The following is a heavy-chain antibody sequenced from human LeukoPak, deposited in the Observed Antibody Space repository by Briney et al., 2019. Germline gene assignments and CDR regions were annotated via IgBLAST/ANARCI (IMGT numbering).Heavy chain of an antibody. V-gene: IGHV4-59*12. D-gene: IGHD2-15*01. J-gene: IGHJ4*02. CDR2: IYYSGST. CDR3: AREYCSGGSCYSAY. CDR1: GGSISSYY. Sequence: SETLSLTCTVSGGSISSYYWSWIRQPPGKGLEWIGYIYYSGSTNYNPSLKSRVTISVDTSKNQFSLKLSSVTAADTAVYYCAREYCSGGSCYSAYCGQGTLVTVSS.